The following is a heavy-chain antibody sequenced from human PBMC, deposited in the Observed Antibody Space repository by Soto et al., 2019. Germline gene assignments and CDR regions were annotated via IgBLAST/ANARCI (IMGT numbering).Heavy chain of an antibody. CDR1: GGSISSRNW. V-gene: IGHV4-4*02. CDR2: IYHSGST. Sequence: QVQLQESGPGLVKPSGTLSLTCGVSGGSISSRNWWSWVRQPPGKGLEWIWEIYHSGSTNYNPSLKSRVTISVDKSNNQFYLNLSSVTAADTAVYFCARASTVTNLDNWGKGTLVTVSS. D-gene: IGHD4-17*01. CDR3: ARASTVTNLDN. J-gene: IGHJ4*02.